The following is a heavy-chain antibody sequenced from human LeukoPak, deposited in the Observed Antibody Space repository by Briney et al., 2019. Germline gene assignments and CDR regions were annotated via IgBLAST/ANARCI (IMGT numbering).Heavy chain of an antibody. Sequence: GGSLRLSCAASGFTFSSYDMHWVRQAPGKGLEWVAVIWEDGSSKSYADSVKGRFTISRDNSKNTMDLQMNSLRVEDTAVYYCARDGVGATAPDYWGQGTLVTVSS. V-gene: IGHV3-33*01. CDR2: IWEDGSSK. CDR1: GFTFSSYD. J-gene: IGHJ4*02. CDR3: ARDGVGATAPDY. D-gene: IGHD1-26*01.